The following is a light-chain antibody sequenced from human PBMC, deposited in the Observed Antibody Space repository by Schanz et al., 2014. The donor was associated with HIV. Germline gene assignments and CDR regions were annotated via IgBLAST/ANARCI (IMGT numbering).Light chain of an antibody. Sequence: QSALPQPASVSGSPGQSITISCTGTSSDVGGYNLVSWYQHHPDKAPQLIIYEGTKRPSGVSDRFSGSKSGNTASLTISGLQAEDEADYYCSSYAGTTTFVVFGGGTKLTVL. CDR1: SSDVGGYNL. J-gene: IGLJ2*01. CDR2: EGT. V-gene: IGLV2-23*03. CDR3: SSYAGTTTFVV.